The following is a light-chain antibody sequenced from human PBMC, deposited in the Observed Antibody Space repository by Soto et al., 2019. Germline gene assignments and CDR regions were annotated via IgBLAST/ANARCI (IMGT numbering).Light chain of an antibody. Sequence: QSVLTHPASVSGSPGQSITISCTGTNSDVGGFNYVSWYQHHPGKAPKLIIYEVSNRPSGVSSRFSGSKSDNTASLTISGLQAEDEADYYCTSYESPSTFYVFGTGTQLTVL. CDR2: EVS. CDR1: NSDVGGFNY. J-gene: IGLJ1*01. CDR3: TSYESPSTFYV. V-gene: IGLV2-14*01.